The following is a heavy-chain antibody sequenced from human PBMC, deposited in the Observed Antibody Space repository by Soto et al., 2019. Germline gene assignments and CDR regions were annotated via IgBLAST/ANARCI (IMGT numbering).Heavy chain of an antibody. CDR1: GFTFSSYG. Sequence: GGSLRLSCAASGFTFSSYGMHWVRQAPGKGLEWVAVIWYDGSNKYYADSVKGRFTISRDNSKNTLYLQMNSLRAEDTAVYYCAGLLYSSGWYWFDPWGQGTLVTVSS. V-gene: IGHV3-33*01. CDR3: AGLLYSSGWYWFDP. D-gene: IGHD6-19*01. J-gene: IGHJ5*02. CDR2: IWYDGSNK.